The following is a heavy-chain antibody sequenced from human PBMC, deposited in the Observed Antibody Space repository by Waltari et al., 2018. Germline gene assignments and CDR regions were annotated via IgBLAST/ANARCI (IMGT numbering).Heavy chain of an antibody. CDR1: GFTFSSYS. Sequence: EVQLVESGGGLVKPGGSLRLSCAASGFTFSSYSMNWVRQAPGKGLGWVSSISSSSSYIYYADSVKGRFTISRDNAKNSLYLQMNNLRAEDTAVYYCARDPRYCSSTSCHDYWGQGTLVTVSS. CDR3: ARDPRYCSSTSCHDY. J-gene: IGHJ4*02. V-gene: IGHV3-21*01. CDR2: ISSSSSYI. D-gene: IGHD2-2*01.